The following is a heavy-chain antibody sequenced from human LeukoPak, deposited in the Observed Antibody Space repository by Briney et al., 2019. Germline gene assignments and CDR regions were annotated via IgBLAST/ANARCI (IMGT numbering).Heavy chain of an antibody. CDR2: IIPIFGTA. CDR1: GGTFSSYA. J-gene: IGHJ4*02. V-gene: IGHV1-69*13. Sequence: ASVKVSCKASGGTFSSYAISWVRQAPGQGREWMGGIIPIFGTANYAQKFQGRVTITADESTSTAYMELSSLRSEDTAVYYCARGTLSGYSSGWYYYFDYWGQGTLVTVSS. D-gene: IGHD6-19*01. CDR3: ARGTLSGYSSGWYYYFDY.